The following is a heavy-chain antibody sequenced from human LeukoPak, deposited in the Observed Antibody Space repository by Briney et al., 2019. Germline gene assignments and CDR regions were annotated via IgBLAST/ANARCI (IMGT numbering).Heavy chain of an antibody. CDR2: ISYDGSNK. CDR1: GFTFSSYG. CDR3: AKDTPVGSGYYYECRCFFDY. Sequence: GSLRLSCAASGFTFSSYGMHWVRQAPGKGLEWVAVISYDGSNKYYADSVKGRFTISRDNSKNTLYLQMNSLRAEDTAVYYCAKDTPVGSGYYYECRCFFDYWGQGALVTVSS. D-gene: IGHD3-22*01. V-gene: IGHV3-30*18. J-gene: IGHJ4*02.